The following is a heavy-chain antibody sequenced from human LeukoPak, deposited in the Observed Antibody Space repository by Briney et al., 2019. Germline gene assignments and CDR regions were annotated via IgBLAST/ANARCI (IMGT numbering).Heavy chain of an antibody. Sequence: SQTLSLTCAISGGSVSASNPAWNWIRQFPSRGLEWLGRTYFRSKWYYDYAESVKSRITINPDTSKNQFSLQLNSVTPEDTAVYYCVRDWIGYSFDYWGQGTLVTVSS. CDR1: GGSVSASNPA. V-gene: IGHV6-1*01. J-gene: IGHJ4*02. D-gene: IGHD3-3*01. CDR3: VRDWIGYSFDY. CDR2: TYFRSKWYY.